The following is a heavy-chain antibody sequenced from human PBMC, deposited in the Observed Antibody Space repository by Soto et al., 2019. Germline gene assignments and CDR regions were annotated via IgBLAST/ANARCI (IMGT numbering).Heavy chain of an antibody. D-gene: IGHD3-22*01. CDR3: ARVFPFYYDSSGYYRGVWFDP. Sequence: ASETPSPPFPVSGCSLSSYYWSWIRPPPGKGLEGIGYLYYSGSTNYNPSLKSRVTISVDTSKNQFSLKLSSVTAADTAVYYCARVFPFYYDSSGYYRGVWFDPWGQGTLVTVSS. V-gene: IGHV4-59*01. CDR1: GCSLSSYY. J-gene: IGHJ5*02. CDR2: LYYSGST.